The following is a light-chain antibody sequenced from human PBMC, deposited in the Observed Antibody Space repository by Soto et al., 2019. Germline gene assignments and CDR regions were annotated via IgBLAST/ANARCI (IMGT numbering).Light chain of an antibody. CDR2: DVT. J-gene: IGLJ3*02. V-gene: IGLV2-11*01. Sequence: QSALTQPPSVSGSPGQSVTISCTGTTSDVGGYNHVSWYQQHPGKAPQLMIYDVTKWPSGVPDRFSGSKSGNTASLTISGLRAEDEADYYCCSYAGSYSVVFGGGTKLTVL. CDR1: TSDVGGYNH. CDR3: CSYAGSYSVV.